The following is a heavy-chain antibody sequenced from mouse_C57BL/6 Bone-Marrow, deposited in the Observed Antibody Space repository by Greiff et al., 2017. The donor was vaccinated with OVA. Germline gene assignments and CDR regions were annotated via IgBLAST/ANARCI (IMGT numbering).Heavy chain of an antibody. CDR1: GYTFTSYW. V-gene: IGHV1-61*01. CDR3: ARSLYYYGSSDAY. D-gene: IGHD1-1*01. J-gene: IGHJ3*01. CDR2: IYPSDSET. Sequence: QVQLQQPGAELVRPGSSVKLSCKASGYTFTSYWMDWVKQRPGQGLEWIGNIYPSDSETHYNQKFKDKATLTVDKSSSTAYMQLSSLTSEDSAVYYCARSLYYYGSSDAYWGQGTLVTGSA.